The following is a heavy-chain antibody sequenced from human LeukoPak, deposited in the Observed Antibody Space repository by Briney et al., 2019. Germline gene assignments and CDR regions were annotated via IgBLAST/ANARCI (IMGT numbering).Heavy chain of an antibody. CDR1: GYTFTDYT. CDR2: INGGSGNT. D-gene: IGHD3-22*01. J-gene: IGHJ4*02. CDR3: ANPRYDSSGYYYVD. V-gene: IGHV1-3*01. Sequence: ASVKVSCTASGYTFTDYTMHWLRQAPGRRLDWMGWINGGSGNTKYSPEFQGRVTITRDTSASTAYMELSSLRSEDTAVYYCANPRYDSSGYYYVDWGQGTLVTVSS.